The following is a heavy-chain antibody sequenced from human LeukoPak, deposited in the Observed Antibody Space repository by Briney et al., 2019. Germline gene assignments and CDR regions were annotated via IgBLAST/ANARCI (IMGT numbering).Heavy chain of an antibody. Sequence: GGSLRLSCAASGFTFSSYGMSWVRQAPGKGLEWVSAISGSGGSTYYADSVTGRFTISRDNSKNTLYLQMNSLRAEDTAVYYCAKERGALWFGDPDWFDPWGQGTLVTVSS. D-gene: IGHD3-10*01. CDR3: AKERGALWFGDPDWFDP. J-gene: IGHJ5*02. V-gene: IGHV3-23*01. CDR2: ISGSGGST. CDR1: GFTFSSYG.